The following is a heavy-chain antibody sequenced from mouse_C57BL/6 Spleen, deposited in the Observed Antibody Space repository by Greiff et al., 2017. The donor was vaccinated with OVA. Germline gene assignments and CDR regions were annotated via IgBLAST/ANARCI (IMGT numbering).Heavy chain of an antibody. CDR3: ASSGYLYAMDY. J-gene: IGHJ4*01. Sequence: DVHLVESGGGLVKPGGSLKLSCAASGFTFSDYGMHWVRQAPEKGLEWVAYISSGSSTIYYADTVKGRFTISRDNAKNTLFLQMTSLRSEDTAMYYCASSGYLYAMDYWGQGTLVTVSS. CDR2: ISSGSSTI. V-gene: IGHV5-17*01. CDR1: GFTFSDYG. D-gene: IGHD3-2*02.